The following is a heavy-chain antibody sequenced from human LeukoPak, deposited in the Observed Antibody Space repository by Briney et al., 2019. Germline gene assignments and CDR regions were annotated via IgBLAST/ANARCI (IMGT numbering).Heavy chain of an antibody. CDR2: ISGSGESR. V-gene: IGHV3-23*01. CDR3: ARGAGYNYPYYFDY. CDR1: GFTFSNYV. D-gene: IGHD5-24*01. Sequence: GGSLRLSCAASGFTFSNYVMSWVRQAPGKGLEWVSGISGSGESRYYADSVKGRFTISRDNSKNTLYLQMNSLRAEDTAVYYCARGAGYNYPYYFDYWGQGTLVTVSS. J-gene: IGHJ4*02.